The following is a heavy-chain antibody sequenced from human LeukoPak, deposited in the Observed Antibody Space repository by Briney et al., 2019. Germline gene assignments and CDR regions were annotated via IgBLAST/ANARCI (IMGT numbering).Heavy chain of an antibody. V-gene: IGHV3-23*01. CDR2: FSGGSGTT. J-gene: IGHJ4*02. D-gene: IGHD5-24*01. CDR3: ARWDGYGDY. CDR1: GFSLNTYG. Sequence: PGESLRLSRAASGFSLNTYGITWVRQAPGKGLGWVSGFSGGSGTTHYRDSVKGRFTISRDNSKNTVFLQMDSLRAEDTAVYYCARWDGYGDYWGQGTLVTVSS.